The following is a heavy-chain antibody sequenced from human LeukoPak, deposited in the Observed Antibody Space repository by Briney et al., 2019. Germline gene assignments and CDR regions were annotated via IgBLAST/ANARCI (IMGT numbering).Heavy chain of an antibody. CDR2: IHSGGST. Sequence: PGGSLRLSCAASGFTVSSNYMSWVRQAPGKGLEWVSVIHSGGSTYYADSVKGRFTISRDNSKNTLYLQMNSLRAEDTAVYYCARAPGYYDSSGYSGGLYYFDYWGQGTLVTVSS. CDR1: GFTVSSNY. D-gene: IGHD3-22*01. CDR3: ARAPGYYDSSGYSGGLYYFDY. J-gene: IGHJ4*02. V-gene: IGHV3-66*01.